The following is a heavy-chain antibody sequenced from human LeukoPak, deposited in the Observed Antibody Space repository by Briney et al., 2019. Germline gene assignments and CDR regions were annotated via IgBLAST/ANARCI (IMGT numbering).Heavy chain of an antibody. CDR3: ARARGYYYGSGSPGEYMDV. D-gene: IGHD3-10*01. V-gene: IGHV1-46*01. J-gene: IGHJ6*03. CDR2: INPSGGST. Sequence: ASVKVSCKASGYTFTSYYTHWVRQAPGQGLEWMGIINPSGGSTSYAQKFQGRVTMTRDTSTSTVYMELSSLRSEDTAVYYCARARGYYYGSGSPGEYMDVWGKGTTVTVSS. CDR1: GYTFTSYY.